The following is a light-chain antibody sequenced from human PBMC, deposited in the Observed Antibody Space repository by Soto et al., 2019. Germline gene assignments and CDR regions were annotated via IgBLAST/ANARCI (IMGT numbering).Light chain of an antibody. CDR1: SSDVGDYNY. CDR3: CSFAGSYTFWV. V-gene: IGLV2-11*01. CDR2: DVS. Sequence: QSVLTQPRSVSGSPGQSVTISCTGTSSDVGDYNYVSWYQQYPGKAPKLVIYDVSKRPSGVPDRFSGSKSGNTASLTISGLQAEDEADYYCCSFAGSYTFWVFGGGTKLTDL. J-gene: IGLJ3*02.